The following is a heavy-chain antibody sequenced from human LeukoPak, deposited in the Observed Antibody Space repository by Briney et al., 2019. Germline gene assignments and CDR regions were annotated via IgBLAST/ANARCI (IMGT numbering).Heavy chain of an antibody. D-gene: IGHD2-2*01. V-gene: IGHV3-30*02. CDR3: ASGTTDIVVVPATLRNYYFDY. CDR2: IRYDGSNK. Sequence: PGGSLRLSCTASGFTFSNYGVHWVRQAPGKGLEWVAFIRYDGSNKYYADSVKGRFTISRDNSKNTMYLQMNSLRAEDTAVYYCASGTTDIVVVPATLRNYYFDYWGQGTLVTVSS. J-gene: IGHJ4*02. CDR1: GFTFSNYG.